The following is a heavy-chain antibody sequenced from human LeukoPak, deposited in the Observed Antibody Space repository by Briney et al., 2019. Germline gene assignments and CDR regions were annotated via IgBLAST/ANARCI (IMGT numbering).Heavy chain of an antibody. D-gene: IGHD6-19*01. CDR3: ARQGTSGWDYYYYMDV. CDR2: IYYSGST. J-gene: IGHJ6*03. V-gene: IGHV4-39*01. CDR1: GVSISSSSYY. Sequence: SETLSLTCNVSGVSISSSSYYWGWIRQPPGKGLEWIGSIYYSGSTYYNPSLKSRVTISVDTSKNQFSLKLSSVTAADTAVYYCARQGTSGWDYYYYMDVWGKGTTVTISS.